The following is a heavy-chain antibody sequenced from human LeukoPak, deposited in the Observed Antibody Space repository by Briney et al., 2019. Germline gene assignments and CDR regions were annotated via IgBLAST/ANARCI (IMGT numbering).Heavy chain of an antibody. Sequence: GASVKVSCKASGGTFSSYAISWVRQAPGQGLEWMGGIIPIFGTANYAQKFQGRVTITADESTSTAYMELSSLRSEDTAVYYCASPPGLVGAFDIWGQGTMVTVSS. CDR3: ASPPGLVGAFDI. D-gene: IGHD2-2*01. J-gene: IGHJ3*02. CDR1: GGTFSSYA. CDR2: IIPIFGTA. V-gene: IGHV1-69*13.